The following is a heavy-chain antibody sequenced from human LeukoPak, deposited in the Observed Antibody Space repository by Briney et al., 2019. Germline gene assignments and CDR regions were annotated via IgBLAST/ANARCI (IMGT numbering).Heavy chain of an antibody. D-gene: IGHD6-19*01. CDR1: GYTFTSYY. Sequence: ASVKVSCKASGYTFTSYYMHWVRQAPGQGLEWMGWMNPNSGNTGYAQKFQGRVTMTRNTSISTAYMELSSLRSEDTAVYYCARGRIEVAGPGFDYWGQGTLVTVSS. V-gene: IGHV1-8*02. CDR3: ARGRIEVAGPGFDY. J-gene: IGHJ4*02. CDR2: MNPNSGNT.